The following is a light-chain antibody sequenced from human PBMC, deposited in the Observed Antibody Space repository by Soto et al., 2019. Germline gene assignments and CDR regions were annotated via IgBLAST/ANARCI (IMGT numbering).Light chain of an antibody. CDR2: EDN. J-gene: IGLJ2*01. CDR3: CAFVRSNALL. V-gene: IGLV2-23*01. Sequence: QSALTQPPSASGSPGQSVTISCTGTSSDVGGYNYVSWYQQHPGKAPKFIIYEDNKRPSGVSNRFSGSKSGNTASLTISGLQAEDEADYYCCAFVRSNALLFGGGTKVTVL. CDR1: SSDVGGYNY.